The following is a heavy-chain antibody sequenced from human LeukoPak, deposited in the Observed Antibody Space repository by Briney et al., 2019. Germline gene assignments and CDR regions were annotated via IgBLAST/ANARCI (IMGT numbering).Heavy chain of an antibody. CDR1: GFTFSKAW. V-gene: IGHV3-15*01. Sequence: GRSLRLSCAVSGFTFSKAWMSCGRRAPGGGLEWVGRIKSKTDGGTTEYAAPVKGSFTISRDDSKNTLYLQMNSLKTEDTAVYYCTTDRLTVSRHYYYMDVWGKGTTVTVSS. J-gene: IGHJ6*03. CDR3: TTDRLTVSRHYYYMDV. D-gene: IGHD4-17*01. CDR2: IKSKTDGGTT.